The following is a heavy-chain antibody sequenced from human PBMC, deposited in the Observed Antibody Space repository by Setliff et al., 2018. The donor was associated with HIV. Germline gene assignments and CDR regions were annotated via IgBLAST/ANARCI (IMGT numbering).Heavy chain of an antibody. J-gene: IGHJ4*02. CDR2: ISHSGST. CDR3: VASSSWSCRLNY. CDR1: GGPSSGY. Sequence: LSLTCAVYGGPSSGYRSWVRQSPGKGLEWIGEISHSGSTNYNLSLKSRAAISADTSKKQFSLKLTSVTAADTGIYYCVASSSWSCRLNYWGQGTQVTVSS. D-gene: IGHD6-13*01. V-gene: IGHV4-34*01.